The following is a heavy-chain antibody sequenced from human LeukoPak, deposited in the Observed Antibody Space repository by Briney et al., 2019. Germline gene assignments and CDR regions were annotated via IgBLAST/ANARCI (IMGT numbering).Heavy chain of an antibody. V-gene: IGHV3-48*04. CDR2: ISSSSSTI. J-gene: IGHJ5*02. D-gene: IGHD4-17*01. CDR3: ASDYGVPGFDP. CDR1: GFTFSSYS. Sequence: GGSLKLSCAASGFTFSSYSMNWVRQAPGTGLEWVSYISSSSSTIYYADSVKGRFTISRDNAKNSLYLQMNSLRAEDTAVYYCASDYGVPGFDPWGQGTLVTVSS.